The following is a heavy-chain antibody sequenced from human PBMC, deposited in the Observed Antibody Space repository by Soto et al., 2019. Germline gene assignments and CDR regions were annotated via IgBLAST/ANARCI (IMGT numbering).Heavy chain of an antibody. CDR3: AGASTWHPRAFDI. Sequence: SETLSLTCTVSGGSISSGGDSWTWIRQHPGKGLEWIGYIYYSGSTYYKPSLKSRVTISVDTSKNQLSLKLSSVTAADTAVYYCAGASTWHPRAFDIWGQGTTVTVSS. CDR1: GGSISSGGDS. J-gene: IGHJ3*02. D-gene: IGHD5-12*01. CDR2: IYYSGST. V-gene: IGHV4-31*03.